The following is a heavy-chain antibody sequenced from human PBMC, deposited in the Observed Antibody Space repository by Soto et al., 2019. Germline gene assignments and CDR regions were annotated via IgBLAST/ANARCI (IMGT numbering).Heavy chain of an antibody. J-gene: IGHJ4*02. D-gene: IGHD3-22*01. Sequence: QVQLVESGGGVVQPGRSLRLSCAASGFTFSSYAMHWVRQAPGKGLEWVAVISYDGSNKYYADSVKGRFTISRDNSKNTLYLQMNSLRAEDTAVYYCARGRYHYDGSGSPGYWGQGTLVTVSS. CDR1: GFTFSSYA. V-gene: IGHV3-30-3*01. CDR2: ISYDGSNK. CDR3: ARGRYHYDGSGSPGY.